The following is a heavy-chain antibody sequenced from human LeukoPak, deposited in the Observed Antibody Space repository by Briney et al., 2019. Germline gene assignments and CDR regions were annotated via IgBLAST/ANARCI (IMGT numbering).Heavy chain of an antibody. D-gene: IGHD2-21*01. J-gene: IGHJ4*02. CDR1: GFTFRSHA. V-gene: IGHV3-23*01. CDR2: IYENGGTT. Sequence: GGSLRLSCVVSGFTFRSHATSWFRQAPEKGLEFVSGIYENGGTTYYADSVKGRFSISRDNSKNTLYLQMDSLRGEDTAVYYCAKDFRIGYSAHFDYWGQGALVTVSS. CDR3: AKDFRIGYSAHFDY.